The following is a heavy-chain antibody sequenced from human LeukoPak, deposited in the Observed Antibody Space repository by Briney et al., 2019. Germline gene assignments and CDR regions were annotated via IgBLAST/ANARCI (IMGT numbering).Heavy chain of an antibody. CDR2: IKEDGSQK. D-gene: IGHD2-15*01. V-gene: IGHV3-7*03. CDR3: ARDIPDCSGASCYNRNAFDV. J-gene: IGHJ3*01. Sequence: GGSLRLSCAAAGFTFSNYWMSWVRQAPGKGLEWVANIKEDGSQKYYVDSMKGRLTISRDNAKNSVYLQMNSLTAEDTAVYYCARDIPDCSGASCYNRNAFDVWGPGTMVTVSS. CDR1: GFTFSNYW.